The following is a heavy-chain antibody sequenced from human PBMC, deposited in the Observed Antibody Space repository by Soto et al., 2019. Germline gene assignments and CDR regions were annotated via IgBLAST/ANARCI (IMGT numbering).Heavy chain of an antibody. V-gene: IGHV5-51*01. CDR2: IYPGDSDT. CDR3: ATGVELSSPYYCYYMDV. Sequence: GESLKISCKGSGYSFTSYWIGWVRQMPGKGLEWMGIIYPGDSDTRYSPSFQGQVTISADKSISTAYLQWSSLKASDTAMYYCATGVELSSPYYCYYMDVWGKGTTVTVSS. J-gene: IGHJ6*03. CDR1: GYSFTSYW. D-gene: IGHD1-7*01.